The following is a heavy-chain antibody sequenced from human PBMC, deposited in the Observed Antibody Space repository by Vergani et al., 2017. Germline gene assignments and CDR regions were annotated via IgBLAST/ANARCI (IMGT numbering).Heavy chain of an antibody. CDR1: GFTFSSYS. V-gene: IGHV3-21*01. CDR2: ISSISSYI. J-gene: IGHJ4*02. CDR3: ARTAYCGGDCSWYYFDY. Sequence: EVQLVESGGGLVKPGGSLRLSCAASGFTFSSYSMNWVRQAPGKGLEWVSSISSISSYIYYADSVKGRFTISRDNAKNSLYLQMNSLRAEDTAVYYCARTAYCGGDCSWYYFDYWDQGTLVTVSS. D-gene: IGHD2-21*01.